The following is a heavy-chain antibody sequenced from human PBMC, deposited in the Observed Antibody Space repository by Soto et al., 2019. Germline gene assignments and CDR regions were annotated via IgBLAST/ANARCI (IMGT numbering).Heavy chain of an antibody. CDR1: GYTFTSYD. D-gene: IGHD4-4*01. Sequence: QVQLVQSGAEVKKPGASVKVSCKASGYTFTSYDINWVRQAPGQGLEWMGWMNPKTGNTGFAQKFQGRVTMTRNTSITTAYMELSSLGSDDTAVYYCARGQYHNYAYGDYWGQGTLVTVSS. CDR2: MNPKTGNT. V-gene: IGHV1-8*01. CDR3: ARGQYHNYAYGDY. J-gene: IGHJ4*02.